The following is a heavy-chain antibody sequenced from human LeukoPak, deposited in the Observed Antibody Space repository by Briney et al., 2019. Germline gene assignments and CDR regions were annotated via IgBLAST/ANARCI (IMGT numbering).Heavy chain of an antibody. V-gene: IGHV4-59*08. CDR1: GGSISSFY. J-gene: IGHJ4*02. D-gene: IGHD1-26*01. CDR2: VSYRGST. Sequence: PSETLSLTCTVSGGSISSFYWSWIRQPPGKGLEWIGYVSYRGSTHYNPSLRSRVSISLDSSKTQFSLNLSSVTAADTAVYYCARQIGYTGTSYDYFDSWGQGTLATVSS. CDR3: ARQIGYTGTSYDYFDS.